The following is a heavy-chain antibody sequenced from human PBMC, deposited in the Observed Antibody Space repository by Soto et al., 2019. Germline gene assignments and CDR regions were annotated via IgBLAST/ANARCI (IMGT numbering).Heavy chain of an antibody. CDR3: ARLPSRHWAHY. Sequence: SETLSLSCTVSGSSISSSAYYLGRIRQPPGRGLEWIGSLSYNVGTYYNPSRKSRVTISADTSANQFSLMVNSVTAGDTAIYCCARLPSRHWAHYWGQGTLVTVSS. CDR1: GSSISSSAYY. CDR2: LSYNVGT. D-gene: IGHD3-16*01. V-gene: IGHV4-39*01. J-gene: IGHJ4*02.